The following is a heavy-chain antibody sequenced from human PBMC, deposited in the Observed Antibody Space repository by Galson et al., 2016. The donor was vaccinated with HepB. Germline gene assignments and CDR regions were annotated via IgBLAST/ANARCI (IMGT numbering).Heavy chain of an antibody. D-gene: IGHD5-12*01. CDR3: ARVGSGSFPFYYYYGMDV. CDR2: IYTSGST. V-gene: IGHV4-4*07. J-gene: IGHJ6*04. CDR1: GGSISSYY. Sequence: SETLSLTCTVSGGSISSYYWSWIRQPAGKGLEWIGRIYTSGSTNYNPSPKSRVTMSVDTSKNQFSLQLNSVTAADTAVYYCARVGSGSFPFYYYYGMDVWGKGTTVTVSS.